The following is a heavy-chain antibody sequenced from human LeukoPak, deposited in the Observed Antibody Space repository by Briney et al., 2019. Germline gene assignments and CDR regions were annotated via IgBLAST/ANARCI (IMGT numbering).Heavy chain of an antibody. V-gene: IGHV1-69*01. J-gene: IGHJ1*01. CDR1: GGTFSSYA. Sequence: ASVKVSCKASGGTFSSYAISWVRQAPGQGLEWMGGIIPIFGTANYAQKFQGRVTITADESTSTAYMELSSLRSEGTAVYYCSYDSSGYSIYFQHWGQGTLVTVSS. CDR3: SYDSSGYSIYFQH. D-gene: IGHD3-22*01. CDR2: IIPIFGTA.